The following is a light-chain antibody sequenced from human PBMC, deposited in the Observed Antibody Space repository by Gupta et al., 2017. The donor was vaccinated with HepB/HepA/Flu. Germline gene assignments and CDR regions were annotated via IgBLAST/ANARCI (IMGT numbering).Light chain of an antibody. CDR3: QQSYSTLGS. CDR2: AAS. Sequence: DIQLTQSPSSLSASVGDRVNITCRASQSISSYLNWYQQKPGKAPKLLIYAASSLQSGVPSRFSGSGSRTDFTLTSSSLQPEDFATYYCQQSYSTLGSFGQGTKLEIK. V-gene: IGKV1-39*01. J-gene: IGKJ2*03. CDR1: QSISSY.